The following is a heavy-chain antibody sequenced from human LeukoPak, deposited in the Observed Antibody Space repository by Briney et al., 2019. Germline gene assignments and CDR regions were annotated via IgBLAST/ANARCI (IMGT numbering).Heavy chain of an antibody. Sequence: ASVKVSCKASGYTFTSYAMNWVRQAPGQGLEWMGWINTNTGNPTYAQGFTGRFVFSLDTSVSTAYLQISSLKAEDTAVYYCASALRGGGGYYSANFDYWGQGTLVTVSS. D-gene: IGHD3-3*01. CDR2: INTNTGNP. CDR1: GYTFTSYA. V-gene: IGHV7-4-1*02. J-gene: IGHJ4*02. CDR3: ASALRGGGGYYSANFDY.